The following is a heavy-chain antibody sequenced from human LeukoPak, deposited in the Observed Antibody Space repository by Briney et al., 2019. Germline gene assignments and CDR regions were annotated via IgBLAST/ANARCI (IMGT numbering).Heavy chain of an antibody. V-gene: IGHV3-30-3*01. CDR3: ARDREQLGSFDY. CDR1: GFTFSSYA. CDR2: ISYDGSNK. Sequence: GGSLRLSFAASGFTFSSYAMHWVRQAPGKGLEWVAVISYDGSNKYYADSVKGRFTISRDNSKNTLYLQMNSLRAEDTAVYYCARDREQLGSFDYWGQGTLVTVSS. D-gene: IGHD6-13*01. J-gene: IGHJ4*02.